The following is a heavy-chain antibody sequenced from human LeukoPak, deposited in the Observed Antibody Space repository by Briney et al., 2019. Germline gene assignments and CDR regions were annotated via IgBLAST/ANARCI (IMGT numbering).Heavy chain of an antibody. Sequence: ASVKVSCKASGGTFSSYAISWVRQAPGQGLEWMGWMNPNSGNTGYAQKFQGRVTMTRNTSISTAYMELSSLRSEDTAVYYCASGARDYDSSGYNYWGQGTLVTVSS. CDR3: ASGARDYDSSGYNY. V-gene: IGHV1-8*02. D-gene: IGHD3-22*01. CDR2: MNPNSGNT. CDR1: GGTFSSYA. J-gene: IGHJ4*02.